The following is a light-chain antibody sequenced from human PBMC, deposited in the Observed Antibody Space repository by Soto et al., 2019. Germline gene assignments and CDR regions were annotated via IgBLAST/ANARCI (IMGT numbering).Light chain of an antibody. CDR2: EVS. Sequence: QSVLTQPASVSGSPGQSITISCTGTSSDVGGYNYVSWYQQHPRKAPKLMIYEVSNRPSGVSNRFSGSKSGNTASLTISGLQAEDEADYYCSSYTSSSTPYVFGTGTKVTVL. CDR3: SSYTSSSTPYV. CDR1: SSDVGGYNY. J-gene: IGLJ1*01. V-gene: IGLV2-14*01.